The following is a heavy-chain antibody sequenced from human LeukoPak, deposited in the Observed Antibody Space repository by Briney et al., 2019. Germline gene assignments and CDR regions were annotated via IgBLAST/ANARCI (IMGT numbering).Heavy chain of an antibody. V-gene: IGHV3-48*03. CDR1: GFAFSAYE. Sequence: GGSLRLSCLASGFAFSAYEMNWVRQAPGKGLEWVSYIAGSDTTTYYADSVKGRFTIFRDNAKNSLYLQMNSLRAKDTALYYCTTLGYHLDSRGQGTLVTVSS. CDR3: TTLGYHLDS. J-gene: IGHJ4*02. D-gene: IGHD5-12*01. CDR2: IAGSDTTT.